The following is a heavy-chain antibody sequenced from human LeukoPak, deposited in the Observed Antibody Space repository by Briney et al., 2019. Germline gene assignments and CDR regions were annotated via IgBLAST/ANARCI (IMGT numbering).Heavy chain of an antibody. CDR1: GGSISSYY. CDR2: IYYSGST. D-gene: IGHD6-13*01. J-gene: IGHJ6*02. CDR3: ARSAAADLFYYYYGMDV. V-gene: IGHV4-59*08. Sequence: SETLSLTCTVSGGSISSYYWSWIRQPPGKGLEWIGYIYYSGSTNYNPSLKSRVTISVDTSKNQFSLELSSVTAADTAVYYCARSAAADLFYYYYGMDVWGQGTTVTVSS.